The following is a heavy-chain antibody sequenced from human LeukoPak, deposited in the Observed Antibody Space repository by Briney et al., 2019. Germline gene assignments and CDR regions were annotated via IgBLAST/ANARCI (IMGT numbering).Heavy chain of an antibody. CDR3: TRDSLPTFSGYYYCMDV. Sequence: PGGSLRLSCTGSGFSFGDYAVSWVRQAPGKGLKGIGLIRRKTYGGTPEYAASAKGRFTISRDDSKSIAYLQMNSLKTEDTGVYYCTRDSLPTFSGYYYCMDVWGKGTTVAISS. CDR2: IRRKTYGGTP. CDR1: GFSFGDYA. J-gene: IGHJ6*03. V-gene: IGHV3-49*04.